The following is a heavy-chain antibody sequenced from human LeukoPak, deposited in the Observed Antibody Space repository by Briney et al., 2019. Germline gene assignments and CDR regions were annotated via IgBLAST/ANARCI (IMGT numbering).Heavy chain of an antibody. CDR3: ARDDSFNYDFWSGYYTPFDY. Sequence: ASVKVSCKASGYTFTGYYMHWVRQAPGQGLEWMGWINPNSGDTNYAQKFQGRVTMTRDTSISTAYMELSRLRSDDTAVYYCARDDSFNYDFWSGYYTPFDYWGQGTLVTVSS. V-gene: IGHV1-2*02. J-gene: IGHJ4*02. CDR2: INPNSGDT. CDR1: GYTFTGYY. D-gene: IGHD3-3*01.